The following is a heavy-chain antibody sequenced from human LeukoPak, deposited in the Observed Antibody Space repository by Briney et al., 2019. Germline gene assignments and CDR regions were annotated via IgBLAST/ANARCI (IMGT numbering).Heavy chain of an antibody. D-gene: IGHD3-3*01. Sequence: PSETLSLTCTVSGGSISSGGHYWNWIRQHPGRGLEWIGYIYYSGTTYHNPSLKGRVTISLDTSKSQFSLKLSSVTAADTAVYYCARAHQSGYDNCLDPWGQGTLVTVSS. CDR2: IYYSGTT. CDR1: GGSISSGGHY. J-gene: IGHJ5*02. V-gene: IGHV4-31*03. CDR3: ARAHQSGYDNCLDP.